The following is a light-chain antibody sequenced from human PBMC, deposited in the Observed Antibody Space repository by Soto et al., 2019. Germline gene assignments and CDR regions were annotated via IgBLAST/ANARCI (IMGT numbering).Light chain of an antibody. J-gene: IGKJ1*01. CDR3: QQHNNWPPYT. CDR1: QSVSDS. Sequence: EIVMTQSPATLSVSPGERATLSCRASQSVSDSLVWYQQRPGQAPRLLIYGASTRATGVPARFSGSGSGTEFTLTISSLQSEDFAVYYCQQHNNWPPYTFGQGTKVDIK. V-gene: IGKV3-15*01. CDR2: GAS.